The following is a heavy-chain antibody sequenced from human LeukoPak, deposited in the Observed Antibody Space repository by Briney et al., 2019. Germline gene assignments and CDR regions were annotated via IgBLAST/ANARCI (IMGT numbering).Heavy chain of an antibody. D-gene: IGHD1-26*01. J-gene: IGHJ3*01. CDR1: GLTVSHNY. V-gene: IGHV3-53*01. CDR3: ARDTPLSGLDV. Sequence: GGSLRLSCAASGLTVSHNYMSRVRQAPGKGLEWVSVIYSGGSTYYVDSVKGRFTISRDNSNNTLYLQMNSLRVEDTAVYYCARDTPLSGLDVWGQGTMVTVSS. CDR2: IYSGGST.